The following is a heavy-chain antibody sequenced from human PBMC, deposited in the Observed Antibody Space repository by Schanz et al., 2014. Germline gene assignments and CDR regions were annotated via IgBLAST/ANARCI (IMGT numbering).Heavy chain of an antibody. J-gene: IGHJ4*02. CDR1: GFAFSSFA. CDR2: ISTSGTYM. D-gene: IGHD1-26*01. CDR3: ARGGSGSHYRLDY. V-gene: IGHV3-21*03. Sequence: EVQLMESGGGLVKPGGSLRLSCVASGFAFSSFAMTWVRQAPGRGLEWVSSISTSGTYMYIADSLKGRLTISRDDAKKSMYLQMNNLRAEDTGLYFCARGGSGSHYRLDYWGQGTLVTVSS.